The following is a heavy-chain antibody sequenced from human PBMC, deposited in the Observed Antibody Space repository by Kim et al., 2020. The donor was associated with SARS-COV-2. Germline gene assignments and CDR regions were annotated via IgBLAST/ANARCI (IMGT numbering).Heavy chain of an antibody. D-gene: IGHD3-9*01. CDR3: ARVQRDYDILTGYYRGAFDT. V-gene: IGHV4-59*13. J-gene: IGHJ3*02. CDR1: GGSISSYY. Sequence: SETLSLTCTVSGGSISSYYWSWIRQPPGKGLEWIGYIYYSGSTNYNPSLKSRVTISVDTSKNQFSLKLSSVTAADTAVYYCARVQRDYDILTGYYRGAFDTWGQGTMGTVSS. CDR2: IYYSGST.